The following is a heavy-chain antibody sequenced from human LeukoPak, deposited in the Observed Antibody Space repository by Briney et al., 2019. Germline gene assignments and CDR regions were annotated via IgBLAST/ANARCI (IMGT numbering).Heavy chain of an antibody. CDR1: GYTFTGYY. V-gene: IGHV1-2*02. D-gene: IGHD2-15*01. J-gene: IGHJ4*02. CDR2: INPNSGGT. Sequence: GASVKVSCKASGYTFTGYYMHWARQAPGQGLEWMGWINPNSGGTNYAQKFQGRVTMTRDTSISTAYMELSRLRSDDTAVYYCARVFMVAANPDYWGQGTLVTVSS. CDR3: ARVFMVAANPDY.